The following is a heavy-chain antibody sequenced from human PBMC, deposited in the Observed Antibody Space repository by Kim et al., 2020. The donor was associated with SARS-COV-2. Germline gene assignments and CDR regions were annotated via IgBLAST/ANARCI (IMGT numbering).Heavy chain of an antibody. D-gene: IGHD6-13*01. CDR3: AKHYGQQLVKYGMDD. CDR1: GGSISSSSYY. V-gene: IGHV4-39*01. J-gene: IGHJ6*02. Sequence: SETLSLTCTVSGGSISSSSYYWGWIRQSPGKGLEWIGSMYHSGSTYYNPSLKSRLTISVDTSKNQFSLELSSVTAADTAVYYCAKHYGQQLVKYGMDDWGQGTTVSVSS. CDR2: MYHSGST.